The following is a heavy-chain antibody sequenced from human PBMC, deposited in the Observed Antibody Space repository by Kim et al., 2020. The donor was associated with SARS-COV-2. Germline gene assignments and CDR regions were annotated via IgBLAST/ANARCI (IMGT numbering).Heavy chain of an antibody. CDR1: GFTFSSHW. J-gene: IGHJ4*02. V-gene: IGHV3-74*01. CDR3: ARRQVTSGWYYFEY. Sequence: GGSLRLSCAASGFTFSSHWMHWVRQAPGKGLVWVSRINSDGTTTSYGDSVKGRFTISRDNAKNTLYLQMNSLRAEDTAVYYCARRQVTSGWYYFEYWGQG. D-gene: IGHD6-19*01. CDR2: INSDGTTT.